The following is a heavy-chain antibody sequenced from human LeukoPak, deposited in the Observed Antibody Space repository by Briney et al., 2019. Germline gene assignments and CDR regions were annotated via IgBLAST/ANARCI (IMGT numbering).Heavy chain of an antibody. Sequence: PSETLSLTCSVSGGFNTHYYWTWIRQPPGKGLELIGYIYHSGSTNYNPSLNSRVTISVDTSKNHFSLKLSSVTAADTAVYYCARGQWLPVFDFWGQGILVTVSS. CDR2: IYHSGST. V-gene: IGHV4-59*01. D-gene: IGHD3-22*01. J-gene: IGHJ4*02. CDR3: ARGQWLPVFDF. CDR1: GGFNTHYY.